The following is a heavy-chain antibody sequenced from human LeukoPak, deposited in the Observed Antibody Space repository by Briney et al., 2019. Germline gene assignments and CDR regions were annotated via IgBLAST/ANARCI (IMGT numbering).Heavy chain of an antibody. D-gene: IGHD7-27*01. J-gene: IGHJ4*02. V-gene: IGHV4-31*03. Sequence: PSQTLSLTCTVSGGSISSGGYYWNWLRQHPGKDLEWIGYIYYSGSISYSPSLQSRVTISGDTSKNQFSLKLSSVTAADTAVYYCARAPTGGLFDYWGQGTLVTVS. CDR2: IYYSGSI. CDR3: ARAPTGGLFDY. CDR1: GGSISSGGYY.